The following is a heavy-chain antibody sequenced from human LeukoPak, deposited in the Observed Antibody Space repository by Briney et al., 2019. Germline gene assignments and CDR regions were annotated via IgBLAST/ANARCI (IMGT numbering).Heavy chain of an antibody. J-gene: IGHJ5*02. CDR3: ARGHQPRFDP. CDR1: GFTFSSYS. D-gene: IGHD2-2*01. CDR2: ISSSSSYI. V-gene: IGHV3-21*01. Sequence: PGGSLRLSCAASGFTFSSYSMNWVRQAPGKGLEWVSSISSSSSYIYYADSVKGRFTISRDNAKNSLYLQMNSPRAEDTAVYYCARGHQPRFDPWGQGTLVTVSS.